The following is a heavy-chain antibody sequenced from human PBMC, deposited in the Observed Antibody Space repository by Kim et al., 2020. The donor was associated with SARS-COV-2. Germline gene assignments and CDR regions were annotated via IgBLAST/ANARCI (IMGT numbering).Heavy chain of an antibody. CDR3: AAGAAGGYNIFHLAG. CDR1: GFTFSGSA. D-gene: IGHD5-12*01. V-gene: IGHV1-58*01. CDR2: IVFGTERT. Sequence: SVKVSCKASGFTFSGSALQWVREARGQRLEWVGRIVFGTERTQYAQKFQDRVTITWDMSTSTAYMELCSLTSEDTAVSYCAAGAAGGYNIFHLAGWGHG. J-gene: IGHJ6*02.